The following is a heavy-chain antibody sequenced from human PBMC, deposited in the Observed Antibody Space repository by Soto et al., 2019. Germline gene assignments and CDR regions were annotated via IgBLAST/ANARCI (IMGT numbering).Heavy chain of an antibody. V-gene: IGHV6-1*01. D-gene: IGHD3-3*01. Sequence: QSQTLSFTCAISGDSVSSNSAAWNWIRQSPSRGLEWLGRTYYRSKWYNDYAVSVKSRITINPDTSKNQFSLQLNSVTPEDTAVYYCARNFQGDTIFGVAIDAFDIWGQGTMVTVSS. CDR1: GDSVSSNSAA. CDR3: ARNFQGDTIFGVAIDAFDI. CDR2: TYYRSKWYN. J-gene: IGHJ3*02.